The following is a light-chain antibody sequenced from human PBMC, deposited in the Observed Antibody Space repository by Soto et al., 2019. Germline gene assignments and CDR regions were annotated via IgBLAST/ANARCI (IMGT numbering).Light chain of an antibody. V-gene: IGKV1-9*01. Sequence: DIQLTQSPSILSASIGDRVTITCRASHDISTFLAWYQQKPGKAPKLLIYEASTLQSGVPSRFSGSGSGTEFTLTISSLQPDDSATYYCQHYETYSSTFGGGTKVDIK. CDR3: QHYETYSST. CDR2: EAS. J-gene: IGKJ4*02. CDR1: HDISTF.